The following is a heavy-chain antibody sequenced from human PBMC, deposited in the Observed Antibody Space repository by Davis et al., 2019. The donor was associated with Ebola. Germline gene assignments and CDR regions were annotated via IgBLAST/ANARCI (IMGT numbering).Heavy chain of an antibody. J-gene: IGHJ4*02. D-gene: IGHD4-17*01. V-gene: IGHV3-30-3*01. CDR2: ISYDGSNK. CDR1: GFTFSSYA. CDR3: AKDGGRVTTLWYFDY. Sequence: GESLKISCAASGFTFSSYAMHWVRQAPGKGLEWVAVISYDGSNKYYADSVKGRFTISRDNSKNTLYLQMNSLRAEDTAVYYCAKDGGRVTTLWYFDYWGQGTPVTVSS.